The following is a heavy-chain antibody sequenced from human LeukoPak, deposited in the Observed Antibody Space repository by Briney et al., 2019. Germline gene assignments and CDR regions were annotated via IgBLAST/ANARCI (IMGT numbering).Heavy chain of an antibody. CDR2: ISGSGGST. J-gene: IGHJ4*02. V-gene: IGHV3-23*01. CDR1: GFTFSSYA. CDR3: ALSLYGYYNGWPY. D-gene: IGHD6-19*01. Sequence: GGSLRLSCAASGFTFSSYAMSWVRQAPGKGLEWVSAISGSGGSTYYADSVKGRFTISRDNSKNTLYLEMNSLRAEDTAIYYCALSLYGYYNGWPYWGQGTLVTVSS.